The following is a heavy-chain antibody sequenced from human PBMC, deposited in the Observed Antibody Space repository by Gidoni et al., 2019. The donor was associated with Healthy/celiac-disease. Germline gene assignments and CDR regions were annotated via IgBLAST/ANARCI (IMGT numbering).Heavy chain of an antibody. CDR2: IYPGYSDT. CDR1: GYSFTSYW. D-gene: IGHD3-22*01. CDR3: ARQGDYYDSSGYYYVAPFDY. J-gene: IGHJ4*02. V-gene: IGHV5-51*01. Sequence: EVQLVQSGAEVKKPGESLKISCKGSGYSFTSYWTGWVRQMPGKGLEWMGIIYPGYSDTSYSPSFQGQVTISADKSISTAYLQWSSLKASDTAMYYCARQGDYYDSSGYYYVAPFDYWGQGTLVTVSS.